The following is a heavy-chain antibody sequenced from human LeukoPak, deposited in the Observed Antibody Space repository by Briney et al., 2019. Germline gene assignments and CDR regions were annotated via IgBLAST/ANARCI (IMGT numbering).Heavy chain of an antibody. CDR3: RGVAVTPSKTFDI. V-gene: IGHV4-4*07. Sequence: SETLSLTCTVSGGSISSYYRSWIRQPAGKGLEWIGRIYTSGSTNYNPSLKSRVTMSVDTSKNQFSLKLSSVTAADTAVYYCRGVAVTPSKTFDIWGQGTMVTVSS. J-gene: IGHJ3*02. CDR2: IYTSGST. D-gene: IGHD4-11*01. CDR1: GGSISSYY.